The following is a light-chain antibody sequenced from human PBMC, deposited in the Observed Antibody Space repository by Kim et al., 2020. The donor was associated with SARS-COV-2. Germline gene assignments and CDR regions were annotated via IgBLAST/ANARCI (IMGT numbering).Light chain of an antibody. CDR2: GAS. CDR3: QQSYSSPPT. Sequence: DIQMTQSPSSLSASVGDRVTIICRASQSINTYLVWYQQKPGKAPNLLIYGASSLQSGVPPRFSGGGSGTDFTLTISSLQPEDFATYYCQQSYSSPPTFGQGTKLEI. J-gene: IGKJ2*01. V-gene: IGKV1-39*01. CDR1: QSINTY.